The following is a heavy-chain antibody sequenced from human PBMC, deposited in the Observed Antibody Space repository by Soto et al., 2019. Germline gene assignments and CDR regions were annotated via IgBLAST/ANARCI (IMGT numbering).Heavy chain of an antibody. CDR1: GFTFSNAW. CDR2: IKSKTDGGTT. J-gene: IGHJ4*02. V-gene: IGHV3-15*01. CDR3: TTEKGIDDFYYYFDY. D-gene: IGHD2-21*02. Sequence: GGSLRLSCAASGFTFSNAWMSWVRQAPGKGLEWVGRIKSKTDGGTTDYAAPVKGRFTISRDDSKNTLYLQMNSLKTEDTAVYYCTTEKGIDDFYYYFDYWGQGTLVTAPQ.